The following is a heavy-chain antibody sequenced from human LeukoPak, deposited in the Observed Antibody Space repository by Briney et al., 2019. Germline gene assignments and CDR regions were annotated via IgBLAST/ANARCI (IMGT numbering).Heavy chain of an antibody. CDR1: GGSISSYY. CDR2: IYTSGST. V-gene: IGHV4-4*07. D-gene: IGHD2-2*01. Sequence: SETLSLTCTVSGGSISSYYWSWIRQPAGKGLEWIGRIYTSGSTNYNPSLKSRVTISVDKSKNQFSLRLSSVTAADTAVYYCARHREDIVVVPFDYWGQGTLVTVPS. CDR3: ARHREDIVVVPFDY. J-gene: IGHJ4*02.